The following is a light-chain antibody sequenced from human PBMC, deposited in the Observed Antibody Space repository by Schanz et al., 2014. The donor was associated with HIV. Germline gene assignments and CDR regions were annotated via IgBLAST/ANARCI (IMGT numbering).Light chain of an antibody. J-gene: IGKJ4*01. CDR1: QSVSAGY. CDR2: GAS. CDR3: QQRSNWPLT. V-gene: IGKV3D-20*02. Sequence: EIVVTQSPGTLSLSPGERATLSCRASQSVSAGYLAWYQQKPGQAPRLLIYGASTRATGIPDRFSGSGSGTDFTLTISRLEPEDFAVYYCQQRSNWPLTFGGGTKVEIK.